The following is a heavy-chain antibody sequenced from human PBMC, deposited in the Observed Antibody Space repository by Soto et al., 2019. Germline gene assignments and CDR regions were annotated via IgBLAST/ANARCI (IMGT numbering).Heavy chain of an antibody. Sequence: LSLTCAASGFTFSSYWMSWVRQAPGKGLEWVANIKQDGSEKYYVDSVKGRFTISRDNAKNSLYLQMNSLRAEDTAVYYCARDPGYYDSSAWSWYFDLWGRGTLVTVSS. CDR3: ARDPGYYDSSAWSWYFDL. CDR2: IKQDGSEK. D-gene: IGHD3-22*01. V-gene: IGHV3-7*01. J-gene: IGHJ2*01. CDR1: GFTFSSYW.